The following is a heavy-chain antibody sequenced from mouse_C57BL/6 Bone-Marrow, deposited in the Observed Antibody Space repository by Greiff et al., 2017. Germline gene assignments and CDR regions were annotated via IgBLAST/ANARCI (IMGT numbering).Heavy chain of an antibody. V-gene: IGHV1-81*01. D-gene: IGHD3-3*01. CDR3: ARRAYWYFDV. CDR2: IYPRSGNT. Sequence: QVQLQQSGAELARPGASVKLSCTASGYTFTSYGISWVKQSTGQGLEWIGEIYPRSGNTYYNEKFKGKATLTADKSSSTAYMELRSLTSEDSAVYFCARRAYWYFDVWGTGTTVTVPS. J-gene: IGHJ1*03. CDR1: GYTFTSYG.